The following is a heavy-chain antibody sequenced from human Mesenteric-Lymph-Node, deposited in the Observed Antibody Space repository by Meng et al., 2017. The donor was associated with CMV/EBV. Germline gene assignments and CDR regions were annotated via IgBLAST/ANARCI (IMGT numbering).Heavy chain of an antibody. D-gene: IGHD3-10*01. CDR1: GGSIRSSSYY. CDR3: VSMVRGVTGGLYKWFDT. Sequence: SETLSLTCTVSGGSIRSSSYYWAWIRQPPGKGLEWIGSIYYSGSDYYNPKSSLRSRVTIAVDRSENQFSLKLRSVTAADTAVFYCVSMVRGVTGGLYKWFDTWGQGTLVTVSS. V-gene: IGHV4-39*07. CDR2: IYYSGSD. J-gene: IGHJ5*02.